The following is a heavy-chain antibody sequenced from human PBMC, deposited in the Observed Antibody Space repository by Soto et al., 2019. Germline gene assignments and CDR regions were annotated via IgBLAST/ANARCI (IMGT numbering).Heavy chain of an antibody. Sequence: ASVKVSCKASGYTFTSYAMHWVRQAPGQRLEWMGWINAGNGNTKYSQKFQGRVTITRDTSASTAYMELNSLRSEDTAVYYCARVYGFGEFAFDYWGQGTLVTVSS. J-gene: IGHJ4*02. V-gene: IGHV1-3*01. CDR1: GYTFTSYA. CDR2: INAGNGNT. D-gene: IGHD3-10*01. CDR3: ARVYGFGEFAFDY.